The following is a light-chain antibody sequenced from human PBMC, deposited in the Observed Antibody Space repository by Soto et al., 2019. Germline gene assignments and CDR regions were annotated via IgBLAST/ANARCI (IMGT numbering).Light chain of an antibody. V-gene: IGKV1-39*01. CDR2: ASS. J-gene: IGKJ1*01. CDR1: QNIGTY. CDR3: QQYYSYPRT. Sequence: IQMTQSPSSLSASVGDRVSITCRASQNIGTYFNWYQQKPGKAPKLLIYASSNLRAGVPSRFSGSGSGTDFTLTISCLQSEDFATYYCQQYYSYPRTFGQGTKVDIK.